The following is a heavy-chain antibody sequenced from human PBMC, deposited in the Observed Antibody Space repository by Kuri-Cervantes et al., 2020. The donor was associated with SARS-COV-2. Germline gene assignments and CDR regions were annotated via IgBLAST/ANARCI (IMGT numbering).Heavy chain of an antibody. CDR3: ARVWYYYDSSGPPWYYYYGMDV. CDR2: IIPIFGIA. J-gene: IGHJ6*02. D-gene: IGHD3-22*01. CDR1: GYTFTSYA. V-gene: IGHV1-69*04. Sequence: SVKVSCKASGYTFTSYAISWVRQAPGQGLEWMGRIIPIFGIANYAQKFQGRVTITADKPTSTAYMELSSLRSEDTAVYYCARVWYYYDSSGPPWYYYYGMDVWGQGTTVTVSS.